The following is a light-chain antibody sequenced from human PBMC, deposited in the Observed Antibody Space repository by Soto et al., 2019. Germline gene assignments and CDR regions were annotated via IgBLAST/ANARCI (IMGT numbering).Light chain of an antibody. CDR3: QKYNTSPWT. CDR1: QGISNY. CDR2: AAS. V-gene: IGKV1-27*01. Sequence: DIQMTQSQSSLYAAVGDRVTITCRASQGISNYLAWYQQKPGKVPKLLIYAASTLQSGVPSRFSGSGSGTDFTLTISSLQPEDVATYSCQKYNTSPWTFVQGTKVEIK. J-gene: IGKJ1*01.